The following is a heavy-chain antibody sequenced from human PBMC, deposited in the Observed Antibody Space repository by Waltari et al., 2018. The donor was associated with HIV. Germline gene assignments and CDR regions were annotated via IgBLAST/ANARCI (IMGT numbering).Heavy chain of an antibody. Sequence: EVQLVESGGGLVQPGRSLRLSCAASGFTFDYYALHWVRQVPGKGLQWVSGISWNSNDINYANAVKGRFTISRDNAKNSLYLQMNSLRVEDSAVYYCVKDSCTSGASCSDSYWYLPFCGRGTLVTVSS. D-gene: IGHD2-15*01. V-gene: IGHV3-9*01. CDR1: GFTFDYYA. CDR2: ISWNSNDI. CDR3: VKDSCTSGASCSDSYWYLPF. J-gene: IGHJ2*01.